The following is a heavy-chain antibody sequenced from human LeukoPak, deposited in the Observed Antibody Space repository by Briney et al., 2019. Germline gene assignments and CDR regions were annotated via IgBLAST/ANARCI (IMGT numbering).Heavy chain of an antibody. Sequence: GGSLRLSCAASGFTFSSYWMHWVRQPPGKGLVWVARINTDGSSITYGDSVKGRFTIARDNAKNTLYLQMNSLRAEDTAVYYCARDPSLTGSGYWGQGTLVNVPS. CDR3: ARDPSLTGSGY. V-gene: IGHV3-74*01. CDR2: INTDGSSI. CDR1: GFTFSSYW. D-gene: IGHD7-27*01. J-gene: IGHJ4*02.